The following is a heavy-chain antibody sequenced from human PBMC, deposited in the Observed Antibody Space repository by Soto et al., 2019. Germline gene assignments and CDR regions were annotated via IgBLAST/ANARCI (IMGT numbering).Heavy chain of an antibody. CDR1: GFTFSSYG. J-gene: IGHJ4*02. Sequence: EVQLLESGGGLVQPGGSLRLSCAASGFTFSSYGMSWVHQAPGKGLEWVSAISGSGGSTYYADSVKGRFTISRDNSKNTLYLQMNSLRAEDTAVYYCAKAVAGPGAGPDYWGQGTLVTVSS. CDR3: AKAVAGPGAGPDY. D-gene: IGHD6-19*01. V-gene: IGHV3-23*01. CDR2: ISGSGGST.